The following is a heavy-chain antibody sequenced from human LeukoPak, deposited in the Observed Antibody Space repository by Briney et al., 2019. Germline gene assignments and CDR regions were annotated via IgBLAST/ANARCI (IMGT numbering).Heavy chain of an antibody. CDR3: AKDMGGHIVVCNYFDY. J-gene: IGHJ4*02. CDR1: GFTFYDYA. CDR2: ISWNSGSI. Sequence: GRSLRLSCAASGFTFYDYAMHWVRQAPGKGLEWVSGISWNSGSIGYADSVKGRFTISRDNAKNSLYLQMNSLRAEDMALYYCAKDMGGHIVVCNYFDYWGQGTLVTVSS. V-gene: IGHV3-9*03. D-gene: IGHD2-21*01.